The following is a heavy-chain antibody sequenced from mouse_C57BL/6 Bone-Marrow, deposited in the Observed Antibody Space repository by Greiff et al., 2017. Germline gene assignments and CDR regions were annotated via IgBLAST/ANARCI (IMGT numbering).Heavy chain of an antibody. D-gene: IGHD2-5*01. CDR2: IYPGGCYT. J-gene: IGHJ4*01. CDR3: ARHSNYGYAMDY. V-gene: IGHV1-63*01. Sequence: VQLQQSGAELVRPGTSVKMSCKASGYTFTNYWIGWAKPRPGHGLEWIGAIYPGGCYTNYKEKVKGKATLTADKSSSTAYMQFSSLTSEDSAIYYCARHSNYGYAMDYWGQGTSVTVSS. CDR1: GYTFTNYW.